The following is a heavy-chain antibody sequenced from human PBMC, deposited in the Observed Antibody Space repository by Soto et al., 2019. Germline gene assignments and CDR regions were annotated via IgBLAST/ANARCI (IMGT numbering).Heavy chain of an antibody. CDR3: AGLSPDGMDV. V-gene: IGHV3-30-3*01. Sequence: GGSLRLSCAASGFTFSNYIMHWVRQAPGKGLEWVAIILHDGNNKYYADSVKGRFTISRDNSRNTLYLQMSSLRAEDTAVYYCAGLSPDGMDVWGQGTTVTVSS. J-gene: IGHJ6*02. CDR2: ILHDGNNK. CDR1: GFTFSNYI.